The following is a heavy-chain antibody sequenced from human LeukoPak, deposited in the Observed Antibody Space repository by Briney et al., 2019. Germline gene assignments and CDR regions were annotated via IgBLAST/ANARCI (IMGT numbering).Heavy chain of an antibody. CDR2: INSDGSST. Sequence: GGSLRLSCAASGIXLSNYWIHWVRQAPGKGLVWVSRINSDGSSTRYADSVKGRFTISRDNAKNTLYLQMNSLRAEDTAVYYCARDRYYGMDVWGQGTTVTVSS. CDR3: ARDRYYGMDV. J-gene: IGHJ6*02. V-gene: IGHV3-74*01. CDR1: GIXLSNYW.